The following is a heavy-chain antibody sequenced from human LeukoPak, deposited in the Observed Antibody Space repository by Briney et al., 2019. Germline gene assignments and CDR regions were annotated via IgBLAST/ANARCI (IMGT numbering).Heavy chain of an antibody. J-gene: IGHJ4*02. D-gene: IGHD1/OR15-1a*01. Sequence: GSLRLSCAASGFTVSSNYMSWVRQAPGKGLEWVSVIYSGGSTYYADSMKGRFTISRDNSKNTLYLQMNSLRAEDTAVYYCLVTTRSRGFDYWGQGTLVTVSS. CDR2: IYSGGST. CDR1: GFTVSSNY. CDR3: LVTTRSRGFDY. V-gene: IGHV3-66*01.